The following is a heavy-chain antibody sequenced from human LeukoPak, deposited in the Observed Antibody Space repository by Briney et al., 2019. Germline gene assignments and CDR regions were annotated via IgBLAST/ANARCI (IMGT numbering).Heavy chain of an antibody. CDR3: AREGSYLGYYYDY. CDR2: INPSGGST. D-gene: IGHD1-26*01. J-gene: IGHJ4*02. Sequence: ASVKVSCKASGYTFTSYYMHWVRQAPGQGLEWMGIINPSGGSTSYAQKFQGRVTMTRDTSISTAYMELSRLRSDDTAVYYCAREGSYLGYYYDYWGQGTLVTVSS. V-gene: IGHV1-46*01. CDR1: GYTFTSYY.